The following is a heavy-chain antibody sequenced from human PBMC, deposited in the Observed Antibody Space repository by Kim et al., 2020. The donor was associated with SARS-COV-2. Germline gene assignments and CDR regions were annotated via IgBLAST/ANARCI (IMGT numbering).Heavy chain of an antibody. D-gene: IGHD3-16*01. Sequence: PNSGNTGYAQKFQGRVTMTRNTSISTAYMELSSLRSEDTAVYYCARGLRGWGQGTLVTVSS. J-gene: IGHJ4*02. CDR2: PNSGNT. CDR3: ARGLRG. V-gene: IGHV1-8*01.